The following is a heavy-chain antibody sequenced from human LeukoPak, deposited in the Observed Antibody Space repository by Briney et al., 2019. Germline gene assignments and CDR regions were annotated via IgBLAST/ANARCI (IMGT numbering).Heavy chain of an antibody. CDR2: IYDSGST. CDR3: ARLAYCSGGSCTRIDY. J-gene: IGHJ4*02. D-gene: IGHD2-15*01. CDR1: GGSISNYY. Sequence: SETLSLICSVSGGSISNYYWNWIRQPPGKGLGWIGFIYDSGSTNYNPSLKSRVTISVDTSKKQVSLRLSSVTATDTAVYYCARLAYCSGGSCTRIDYWGQGTLVTVSA. V-gene: IGHV4-59*08.